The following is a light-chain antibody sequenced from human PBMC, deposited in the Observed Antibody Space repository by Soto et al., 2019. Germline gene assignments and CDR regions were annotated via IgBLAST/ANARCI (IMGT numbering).Light chain of an antibody. CDR1: SSNIGAGYD. CDR2: DNN. V-gene: IGLV1-40*01. Sequence: QSVLTQPPSVSGAPGQRVTISCTGSSSNIGAGYDVHWYQQLPGTAPELLIYDNNNRPSGVPDRFSGSKSGTSASLAITGLQAEDEADYYCQSYDISLSGVIFGGGTKLTVL. CDR3: QSYDISLSGVI. J-gene: IGLJ2*01.